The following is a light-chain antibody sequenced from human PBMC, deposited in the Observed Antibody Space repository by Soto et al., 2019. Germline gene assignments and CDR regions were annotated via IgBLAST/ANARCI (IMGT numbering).Light chain of an antibody. J-gene: IGLJ2*01. CDR2: LNSDGSH. CDR3: QTWGTGIRV. CDR1: RGHSSYA. Sequence: QPVLTQSPSASASLGASVKLTCTLSRGHSSYAIAWHQQQPEKGPRYLMKLNSDGSHSKGDGIPDRFSGSNSGTERYLTISSLQSEDEADYYCQTWGTGIRVFGGGTKLTVL. V-gene: IGLV4-69*01.